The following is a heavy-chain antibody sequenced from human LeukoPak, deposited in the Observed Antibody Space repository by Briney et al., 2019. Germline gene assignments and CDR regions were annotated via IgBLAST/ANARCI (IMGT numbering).Heavy chain of an antibody. D-gene: IGHD3-22*01. CDR3: ARESNPYDSSGYYSPTFDY. J-gene: IGHJ4*02. Sequence: ASVKVSCKASGYTFTSYGISWVRQAPGQGLEWMGWISAYNGNTNYAQKLQGRVTMTTDTSTSTAYMELRSLRSDDTAVYYCARESNPYDSSGYYSPTFDYWGQGTPVTVSS. V-gene: IGHV1-18*01. CDR1: GYTFTSYG. CDR2: ISAYNGNT.